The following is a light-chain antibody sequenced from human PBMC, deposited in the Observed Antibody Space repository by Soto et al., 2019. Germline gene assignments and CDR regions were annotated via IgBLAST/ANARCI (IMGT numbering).Light chain of an antibody. CDR1: SSDVGGHNY. J-gene: IGLJ3*02. V-gene: IGLV2-14*01. CDR3: SSYTTSDTLVV. CDR2: EVV. Sequence: QSALTQPASVSGSPGQSITISCTGTSSDVGGHNYVSWYQHHPDKAPKLVIYEVVHRPSGVSNRFSGSKSGNTASLTISGLQAEDTADYYCSSYTTSDTLVVFGGGTKLTVL.